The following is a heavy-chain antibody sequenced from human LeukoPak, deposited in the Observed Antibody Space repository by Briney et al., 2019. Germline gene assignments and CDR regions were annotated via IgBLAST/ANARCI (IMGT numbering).Heavy chain of an antibody. CDR2: INPNSGGT. Sequence: ASVKVSCKASGYTFTGYYMHWARQAPGQGLEWMGWINPNSGGTNYAQKFQGRVTMTRDTSISTAYMELSRLRSDDTAVYYCARAGYSSSWYMDYWGQGTLVTVSS. D-gene: IGHD6-13*01. V-gene: IGHV1-2*02. J-gene: IGHJ4*02. CDR1: GYTFTGYY. CDR3: ARAGYSSSWYMDY.